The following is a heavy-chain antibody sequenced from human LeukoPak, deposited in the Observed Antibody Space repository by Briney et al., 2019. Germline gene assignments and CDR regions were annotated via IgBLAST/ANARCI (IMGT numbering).Heavy chain of an antibody. D-gene: IGHD2-2*01. J-gene: IGHJ6*02. CDR3: ARADIVVVTYGMDV. V-gene: IGHV1-8*01. CDR2: MNPNSGNT. CDR1: GYTFTSYD. Sequence: ASVEVSCKASGYTFTSYDINWVRQATGQGLGWMGWMNPNSGNTGYARKFQGRVTMTRNTSISTAYMELSSLRSEDTAVYYCARADIVVVTYGMDVWGQGTTVTVSS.